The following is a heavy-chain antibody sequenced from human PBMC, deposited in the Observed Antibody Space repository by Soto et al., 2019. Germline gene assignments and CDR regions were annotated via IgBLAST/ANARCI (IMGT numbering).Heavy chain of an antibody. Sequence: GGSLRLSCAASGFTFSSYAMHWVRQAPGKGLEWVAVISYDGSNKYYADSVKGRFTISRDNSKNTLYLQMNSLRAEDMAVYYCARLLFGPWGQGTLVTVSS. CDR2: ISYDGSNK. J-gene: IGHJ5*02. CDR1: GFTFSSYA. V-gene: IGHV3-30*04. D-gene: IGHD2-21*02. CDR3: ARLLFGP.